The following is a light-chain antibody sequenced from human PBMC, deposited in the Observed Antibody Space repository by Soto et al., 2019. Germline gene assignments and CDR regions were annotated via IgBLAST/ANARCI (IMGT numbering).Light chain of an antibody. CDR3: QHDGRSPYT. CDR1: QSVSSSY. Sequence: EIVLMQSPGTLSLSPGERATLSCRASQSVSSSYLAWYQQKPGQAPRLLIYGASSRATGIPDRFSGSGSGTDFTLTISRLEPEEFAVYYCQHDGRSPYTFGQGTKLDIK. J-gene: IGKJ2*01. CDR2: GAS. V-gene: IGKV3-20*01.